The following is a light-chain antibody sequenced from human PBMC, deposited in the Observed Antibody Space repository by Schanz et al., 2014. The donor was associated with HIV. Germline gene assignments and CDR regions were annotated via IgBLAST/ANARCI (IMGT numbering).Light chain of an antibody. CDR1: QSVRANY. CDR2: DAS. V-gene: IGKV3-11*01. J-gene: IGKJ5*01. CDR3: QQRSNLFGIT. Sequence: EIVLTQSPGTLSLSPGERATLSCRASQSVRANYLAWYQQKPGQAPRLLIYDASNRATGIPARFSGSGSGTDFTLTISSLEPEDFAVYYCQQRSNLFGITFGQGTRLDIK.